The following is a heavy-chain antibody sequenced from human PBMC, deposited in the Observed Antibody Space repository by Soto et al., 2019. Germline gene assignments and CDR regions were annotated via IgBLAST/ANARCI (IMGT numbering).Heavy chain of an antibody. D-gene: IGHD3-9*01. V-gene: IGHV1-69*12. CDR2: IIPIFGTA. Sequence: QVQLVQSGAEVKKPGSSVKVSCKASGVTFSSYAISWVRQSPGQGLEWMGGIIPIFGTANYAQKFQGRVTITADESTSTAYMELSSLRSEDTAVYYCASAYYDILTGYYKGYYYGMDVWGQGTTVTVSS. J-gene: IGHJ6*02. CDR3: ASAYYDILTGYYKGYYYGMDV. CDR1: GVTFSSYA.